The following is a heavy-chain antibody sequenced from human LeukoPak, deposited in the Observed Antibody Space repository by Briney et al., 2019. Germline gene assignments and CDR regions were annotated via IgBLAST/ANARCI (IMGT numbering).Heavy chain of an antibody. Sequence: ASVKVSCKASGYSFTGYFIHWVRQAPGQGLEWMGWINPNSGGTKYTQKSQGRVTVTRDTSISTAYMELSRLRSDDRAVYYCARGNMEWLPFDYWGQGTLVTVSS. J-gene: IGHJ4*02. CDR3: ARGNMEWLPFDY. D-gene: IGHD5-12*01. CDR1: GYSFTGYF. CDR2: INPNSGGT. V-gene: IGHV1-2*02.